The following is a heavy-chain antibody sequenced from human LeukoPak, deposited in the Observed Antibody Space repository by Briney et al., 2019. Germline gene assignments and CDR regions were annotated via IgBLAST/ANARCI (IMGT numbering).Heavy chain of an antibody. D-gene: IGHD6-19*01. CDR3: ARWSSCWHD. J-gene: IGHJ4*02. V-gene: IGHV3-7*05. CDR1: GFTFNSYW. CDR2: MNQDGSDK. Sequence: GGSLSLSCAASGFTFNSYWMSWVRQAPGKGLERVANMNQDGSDKYYVDSGKGRFTISRDNAKNSLYLQMNSLRAEDTAVYYCARWSSCWHDWGQGTLVTVSS.